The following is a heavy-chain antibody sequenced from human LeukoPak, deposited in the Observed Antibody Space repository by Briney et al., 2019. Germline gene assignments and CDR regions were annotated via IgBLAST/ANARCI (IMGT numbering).Heavy chain of an antibody. D-gene: IGHD3-3*01. CDR2: IYYSGST. CDR3: ARQGDQRITIFGVAPPGGMDV. CDR1: GGSISSGDYY. Sequence: SQTLSLTCTVSGGSISSGDYYWSWIRQPPRKGLEWIGYIYYSGSTYYNPSLKSRVTISVDTSKNQFSLKLSSVTAADTAVYYCARQGDQRITIFGVAPPGGMDVWGQGTTVTVSS. J-gene: IGHJ6*02. V-gene: IGHV4-30-4*01.